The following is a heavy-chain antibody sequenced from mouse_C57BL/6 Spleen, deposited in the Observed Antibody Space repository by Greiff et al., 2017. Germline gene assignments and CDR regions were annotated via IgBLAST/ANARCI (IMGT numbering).Heavy chain of an antibody. CDR3: AGTTDYYGSSGFAC. V-gene: IGHV1-64*01. Sequence: QVQLKQPGAELVKPGASVKLSCKASGYTFTSYWMHWVKQRPGQGLEWIGMIHPNSGSTNYNEKFKSKATLTVDKSSSTAYMQLSSLTSEDSAVXSSAGTTDYYGSSGFACWGQGTLVTVSA. D-gene: IGHD1-1*01. J-gene: IGHJ3*01. CDR1: GYTFTSYW. CDR2: IHPNSGST.